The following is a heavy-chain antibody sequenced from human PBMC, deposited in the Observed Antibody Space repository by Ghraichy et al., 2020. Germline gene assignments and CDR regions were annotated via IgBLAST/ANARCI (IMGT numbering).Heavy chain of an antibody. CDR3: ARWAYCSGGSCFVSLGMDV. CDR1: GFTFSSYS. J-gene: IGHJ6*02. D-gene: IGHD2-15*01. Sequence: GSLRLSCAASGFTFSSYSMNWVRQAPGKGLEWVSSISSSSSYIYYADSVKGRFTISRDNAKNSLHLQMNSLRAEDTAVYYCARWAYCSGGSCFVSLGMDVWGQGTTVTVSS. V-gene: IGHV3-21*01. CDR2: ISSSSSYI.